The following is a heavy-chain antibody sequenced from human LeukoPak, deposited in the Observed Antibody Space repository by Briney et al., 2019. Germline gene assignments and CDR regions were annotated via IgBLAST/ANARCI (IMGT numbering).Heavy chain of an antibody. CDR2: IYYSGST. Sequence: SETLSLTCTVSGGSISSSSYYWGWIRQPPGKGLEWIGSIYYSGSTYYNPSLKSRVTISVDTSKNQFSLKLSSVTAADTAVYYCARLASGDYYDSSGYYYFDYWGQGTLVTVSS. J-gene: IGHJ4*02. CDR1: GGSISSSSYY. CDR3: ARLASGDYYDSSGYYYFDY. V-gene: IGHV4-39*01. D-gene: IGHD3-22*01.